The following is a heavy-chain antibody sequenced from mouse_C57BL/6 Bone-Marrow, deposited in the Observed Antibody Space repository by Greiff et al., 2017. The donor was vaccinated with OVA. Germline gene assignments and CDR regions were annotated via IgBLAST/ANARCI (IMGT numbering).Heavy chain of an antibody. Sequence: QVQLQQSGAELARPGASVKLSCKASGYTFTSYGISWVKQRTGQGLEWIGEIYPRSGNTYYNEKFKGKATLTADKSSSTAYMQLSSLTSEDSAVYFCAYYYGSSYWYFDVWGTGTTVTVSS. J-gene: IGHJ1*03. CDR3: AYYYGSSYWYFDV. V-gene: IGHV1-81*01. D-gene: IGHD1-1*01. CDR2: IYPRSGNT. CDR1: GYTFTSYG.